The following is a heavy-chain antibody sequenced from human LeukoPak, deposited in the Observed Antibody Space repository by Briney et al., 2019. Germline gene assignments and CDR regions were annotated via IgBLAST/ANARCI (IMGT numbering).Heavy chain of an antibody. D-gene: IGHD2-8*01. CDR3: ATRCTNGVCYKAYYMDV. J-gene: IGHJ6*03. Sequence: ASVKVSCKASGYTFTGYYMHWVRQAPGQGLEWMGWINPNSDGTNYAQKFQGRVTMTRDTSISTAYMELSGLRSDDTAVYYCATRCTNGVCYKAYYMDVWGKGTTVTVSS. CDR1: GYTFTGYY. CDR2: INPNSDGT. V-gene: IGHV1-2*02.